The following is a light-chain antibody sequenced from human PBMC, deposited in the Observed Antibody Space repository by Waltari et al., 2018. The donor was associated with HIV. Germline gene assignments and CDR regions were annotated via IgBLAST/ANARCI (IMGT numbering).Light chain of an antibody. CDR2: STN. Sequence: QTVVTQEPSFSVSPGGTVTLNCGLNSGSVPTTYYPSWYQQTPGQPPRTLIYSTNTRSSGVPDRFSGSILGSKAALTITGAQADDESDYYCVLYMGGGIRVFGGGTKLTVL. CDR3: VLYMGGGIRV. V-gene: IGLV8-61*01. J-gene: IGLJ3*02. CDR1: SGSVPTTYY.